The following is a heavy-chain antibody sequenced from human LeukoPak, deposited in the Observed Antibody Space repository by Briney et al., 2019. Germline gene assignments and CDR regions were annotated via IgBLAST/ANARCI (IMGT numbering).Heavy chain of an antibody. V-gene: IGHV1-18*01. D-gene: IGHD4-23*01. CDR2: VSAYNGNT. Sequence: GASVKVSCKASGYTFTSYGISWVRQAPGQGLEWMGWVSAYNGNTNYAQKLQGRVTMTTDTSTSTAYMELRSLRSDDTAVYYCARSSELTPMTEGGFDRDKYFQHWGQGTLVTVSS. CDR3: ARSSELTPMTEGGFDRDKYFQH. CDR1: GYTFTSYG. J-gene: IGHJ1*01.